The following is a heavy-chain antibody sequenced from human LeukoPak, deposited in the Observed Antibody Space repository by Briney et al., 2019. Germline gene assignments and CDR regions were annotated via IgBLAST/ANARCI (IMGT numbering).Heavy chain of an antibody. CDR1: GGSISSSSYY. J-gene: IGHJ6*02. Sequence: SETLSLTCTVSGGSISSSSYYWGWIRQPPGKGLEWIGSIYYSGSTYYNPSLKSRVTISVDTSKNQFSLKLSSVTAADTAVYYCARERDGDLPDVWGQGTTVTVSS. CDR2: IYYSGST. CDR3: ARERDGDLPDV. V-gene: IGHV4-39*02. D-gene: IGHD4-17*01.